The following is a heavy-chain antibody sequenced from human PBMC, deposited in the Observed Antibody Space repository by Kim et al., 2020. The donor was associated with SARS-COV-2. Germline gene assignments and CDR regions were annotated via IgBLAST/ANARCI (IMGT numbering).Heavy chain of an antibody. J-gene: IGHJ4*02. Sequence: GGSLRLSCAASGFTFSSNWMTWVRQAPGKGLEWVANIKEDGSEKYYVDSVKGRFTTSKDNAKNSLFLQMNSLRAEDTAVYYCARGRGSYGYYFDYWGQGT. CDR1: GFTFSSNW. CDR2: IKEDGSEK. CDR3: ARGRGSYGYYFDY. D-gene: IGHD1-26*01. V-gene: IGHV3-7*01.